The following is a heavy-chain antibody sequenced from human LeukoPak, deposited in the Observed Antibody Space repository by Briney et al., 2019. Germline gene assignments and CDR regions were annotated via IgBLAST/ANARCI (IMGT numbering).Heavy chain of an antibody. J-gene: IGHJ6*03. V-gene: IGHV4-59*01. CDR3: ARSDYCSSTTGFYYYYYMDV. D-gene: IGHD2-2*01. Sequence: PSETLSLTCTVSGGSISGNAWSWIRQPPGKGLEWIGYIYYSGSTNYNPSLKSRVTISVDTSKNQFSLKLSSVTAADTAVYYCARSDYCSSTTGFYYYYYMDVWGKGTTVTVSS. CDR1: GGSISGNA. CDR2: IYYSGST.